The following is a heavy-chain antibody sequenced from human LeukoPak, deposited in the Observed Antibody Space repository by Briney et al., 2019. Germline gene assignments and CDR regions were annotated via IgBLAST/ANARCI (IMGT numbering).Heavy chain of an antibody. D-gene: IGHD5-18*01. Sequence: GGSLRLSCAASGFTFSSYAMSWVRQAPGKGLEWVSAISGSGGSTYYADSVKGRFTISRDNSKNTLYLQMNSLRAEDTAVYYCATGYSYGPDRSGYWGQGTLVTVSS. CDR2: ISGSGGST. V-gene: IGHV3-23*01. CDR3: ATGYSYGPDRSGY. J-gene: IGHJ4*02. CDR1: GFTFSSYA.